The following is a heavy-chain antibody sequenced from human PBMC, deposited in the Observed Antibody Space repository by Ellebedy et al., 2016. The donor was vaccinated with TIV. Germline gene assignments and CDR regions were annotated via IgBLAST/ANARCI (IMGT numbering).Heavy chain of an antibody. CDR2: ISAYNGNT. D-gene: IGHD3-10*01. CDR1: GYTFTSYG. Sequence: ASVKVSCXASGYTFTSYGISWVRQAPGQGLEWMGWISAYNGNTNYAQKLQGRVTMTTDTSTSTVYMELSSLRSEDTAVYYCATHYYGSGSYYKWASYYYYGMDVWGQGTTVTVSS. V-gene: IGHV1-18*01. CDR3: ATHYYGSGSYYKWASYYYYGMDV. J-gene: IGHJ6*02.